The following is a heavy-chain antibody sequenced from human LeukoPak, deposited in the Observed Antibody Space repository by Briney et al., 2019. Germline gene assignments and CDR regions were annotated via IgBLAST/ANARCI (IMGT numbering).Heavy chain of an antibody. CDR3: ARDSKAGNWYFDL. CDR2: IYYSGST. CDR1: GGSISSSSYY. V-gene: IGHV4-39*07. D-gene: IGHD6-19*01. Sequence: SETLSLTCTVSGGSISSSSYYWGWIRQPPGKGLEWIGSIYYSGSTYYNPSLKSRVTISVDTSKNQFSLKLSSVTAADTAVYYCARDSKAGNWYFDLWGRGTLVTVSS. J-gene: IGHJ2*01.